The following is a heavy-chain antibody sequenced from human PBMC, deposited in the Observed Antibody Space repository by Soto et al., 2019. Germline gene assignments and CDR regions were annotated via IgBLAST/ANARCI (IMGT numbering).Heavy chain of an antibody. CDR3: AKVMGVAALDY. CDR1: GFTFFSHA. Sequence: PGGSLRLSCAASGFTFFSHAIYWVRQAPGKGLEWVATASYDAVNKYYADSVKGRFTVSRDNSKNTVFLQMNSLRPEDTAVYYCAKVMGVAALDYWGQGTLVTVSS. J-gene: IGHJ4*02. V-gene: IGHV3-30-3*01. CDR2: ASYDAVNK. D-gene: IGHD6-6*01.